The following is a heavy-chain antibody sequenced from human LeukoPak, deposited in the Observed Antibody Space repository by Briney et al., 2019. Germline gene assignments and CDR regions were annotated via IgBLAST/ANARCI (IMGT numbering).Heavy chain of an antibody. CDR2: IYYDGST. D-gene: IGHD4-17*01. CDR3: ASRPLDYGDYPGWFDP. J-gene: IGHJ5*02. CDR1: GGSISSYY. V-gene: IGHV4-59*08. Sequence: SETLSLTCTVSGGSISSYYWSWIRQSPGKGLEWIGYIYYDGSTNYNPSLRGRVTISVDTPNNQFSLRLNSVGAADTAVYYCASRPLDYGDYPGWFDPWGQGTLVTVSS.